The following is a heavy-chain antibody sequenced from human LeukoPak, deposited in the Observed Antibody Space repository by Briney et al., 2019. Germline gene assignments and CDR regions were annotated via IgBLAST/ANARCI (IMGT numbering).Heavy chain of an antibody. CDR2: IYYTGST. V-gene: IGHV4-59*08. CDR3: ARNFDS. CDR1: GGSISPYY. J-gene: IGHJ4*02. Sequence: SETLSLTRTVSGGSISPYYWSWVRQPPGKGLEWIGYIYYTGSTNYNPSLTSRVTISVDTSKNQLSLNLSSVTAADTAVYYCARNFDSWGQGTLVTVSS.